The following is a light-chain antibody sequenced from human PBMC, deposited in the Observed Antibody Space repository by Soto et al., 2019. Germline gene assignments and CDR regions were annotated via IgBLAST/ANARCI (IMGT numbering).Light chain of an antibody. CDR3: QQYNNWPHT. CDR1: QRVSNN. CDR2: GAS. Sequence: EIVMTQSPATLSVSPGERATLSCRASQRVSNNLAWYQQKPGQAPRLLIYGASTTATGIQARFSGSGSGTEFTLPIGSLQSEDCALYYCQQYNNWPHTLGQGTKVAIK. J-gene: IGKJ1*01. V-gene: IGKV3-15*01.